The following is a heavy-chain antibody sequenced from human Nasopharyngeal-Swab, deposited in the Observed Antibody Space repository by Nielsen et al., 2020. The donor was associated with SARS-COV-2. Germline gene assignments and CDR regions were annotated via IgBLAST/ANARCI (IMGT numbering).Heavy chain of an antibody. CDR3: AKVAAAEPFDAFDI. Sequence: SLRLSCAASGFTFDDYAMHWVRQAPGKGLEWVSVIIWNGGTIGYADPVRGRFTISRDNAKNSLYLQMNILRAEDTALYYCAKVAAAEPFDAFDIWGQGTMVTVSS. V-gene: IGHV3-9*01. CDR2: IIWNGGTI. J-gene: IGHJ3*02. CDR1: GFTFDDYA. D-gene: IGHD6-13*01.